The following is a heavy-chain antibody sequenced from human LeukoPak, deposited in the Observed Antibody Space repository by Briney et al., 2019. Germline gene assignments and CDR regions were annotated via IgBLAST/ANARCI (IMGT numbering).Heavy chain of an antibody. D-gene: IGHD6-19*01. Sequence: ASVKVSCKASGYTFTSYDINWVRQATGQGLEWMGWMNPNSGNTGYAQKFQGRVTITRNTSISTAYMELSSLRSEGTAVYYCARGSGPYSSGWFSIDYWGQGTLVTVSS. CDR2: MNPNSGNT. CDR1: GYTFTSYD. V-gene: IGHV1-8*03. CDR3: ARGSGPYSSGWFSIDY. J-gene: IGHJ4*02.